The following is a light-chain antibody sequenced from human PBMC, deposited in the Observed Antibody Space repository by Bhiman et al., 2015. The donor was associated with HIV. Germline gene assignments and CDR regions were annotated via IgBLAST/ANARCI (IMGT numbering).Light chain of an antibody. CDR1: NRDVGGFDY. Sequence: QSALTQPASVSGSPGQSITISCTGTNRDVGGFDYVSWYQQHPGKAPRLIIYDVSDRPSGLSNRFSGSKSGNTASLTISGLQAEDEAEYYCCSYAVTSTHVFGSGTRVTVL. CDR2: DVS. V-gene: IGLV2-14*03. CDR3: CSYAVTSTHV. J-gene: IGLJ1*01.